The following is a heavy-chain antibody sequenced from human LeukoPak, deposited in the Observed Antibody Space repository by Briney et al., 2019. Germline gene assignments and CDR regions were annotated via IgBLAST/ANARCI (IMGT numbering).Heavy chain of an antibody. CDR3: ARLRGSGSYSFYYYYMDV. D-gene: IGHD1-26*01. J-gene: IGHJ6*03. CDR2: IKQDGSEK. V-gene: IGHV3-7*01. CDR1: GFTFSSYW. Sequence: GGSLRLSCAASGFTFSSYWMSWVRQAPGKGLEWVANIKQDGSEKYYVDSVKGRFTISRDNAKNSLYLQMNSLRAEDTAVYYCARLRGSGSYSFYYYYMDVWGKGTTVTVSS.